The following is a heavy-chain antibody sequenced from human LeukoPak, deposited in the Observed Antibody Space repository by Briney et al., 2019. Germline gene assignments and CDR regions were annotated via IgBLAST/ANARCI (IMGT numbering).Heavy chain of an antibody. D-gene: IGHD1-14*01. CDR3: VKVLVTGANFDY. Sequence: PGGSLRLSCSAPGFSLSSYAMHRVRQAPGKGLEYVSAISSNGGSTYYADSVKGRFTISRDNSKNTLYLQMSSLRAEDTAVYYCVKVLVTGANFDYWGQGTLVTVSS. CDR2: ISSNGGST. CDR1: GFSLSSYA. V-gene: IGHV3-64D*06. J-gene: IGHJ4*02.